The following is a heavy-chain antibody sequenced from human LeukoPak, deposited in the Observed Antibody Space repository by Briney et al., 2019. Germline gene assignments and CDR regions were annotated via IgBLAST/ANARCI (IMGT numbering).Heavy chain of an antibody. V-gene: IGHV1-18*01. Sequence: GASVKVSCKASGYTFTSYGISWVRQAPGQGLEWMGWISAYNGNTNYAQKLQGRVTMTTDTSTSTAYMELRSLRSDDTAVYYCATGRYYGSGSSYIQPNFDYWGQGTLVTVSS. J-gene: IGHJ4*02. CDR3: ATGRYYGSGSSYIQPNFDY. D-gene: IGHD3-10*01. CDR2: ISAYNGNT. CDR1: GYTFTSYG.